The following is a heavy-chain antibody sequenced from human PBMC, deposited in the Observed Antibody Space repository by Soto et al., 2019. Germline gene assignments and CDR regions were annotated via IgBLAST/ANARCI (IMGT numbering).Heavy chain of an antibody. CDR1: GYTFSTYY. D-gene: IGHD1-26*01. J-gene: IGHJ6*01. CDR2: INPSGGST. Sequence: QVQLVQSGAEVRKPRASVKVSCKACGYTFSTYYMYWVRQAPGQGLEWMGVINPSGGSTNYAQKFQARVTMTSDTSTSTVYMEMSSLRAEDTAVYYCARVRMGYGMDVW. CDR3: ARVRMGYGMDV. V-gene: IGHV1-46*03.